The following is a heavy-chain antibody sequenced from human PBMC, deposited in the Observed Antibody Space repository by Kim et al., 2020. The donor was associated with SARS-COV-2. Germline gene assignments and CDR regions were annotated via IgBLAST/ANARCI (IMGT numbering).Heavy chain of an antibody. Sequence: SETLSLTCTVSGGSISVPNHYWGWVRQPPGKGLQWIASLDYTGTTYYNPSLESRVTTSVDTSKNQFSLRVTSVTAADTAVYFCARERRVYDDSNYREESPFNDYGMDVWGQGTTVTVSS. J-gene: IGHJ6*02. CDR1: GGSISVPNHY. D-gene: IGHD3-16*01. CDR2: LDYTGTT. V-gene: IGHV4-39*07. CDR3: ARERRVYDDSNYREESPFNDYGMDV.